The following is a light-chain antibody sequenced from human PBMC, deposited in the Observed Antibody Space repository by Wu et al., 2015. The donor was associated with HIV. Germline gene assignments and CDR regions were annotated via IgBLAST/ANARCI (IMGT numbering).Light chain of an antibody. CDR1: QNITNY. Sequence: DIVLTQSPGTLSLSSGERATLSCRASQNITNYLAWYQQRLGQPPRLLIYDVFNRATGIPVRFSGSGSGTEFTLSISSIQSEDFAVYYCQQYRRWPLTFGGGTKVEIK. J-gene: IGKJ4*01. V-gene: IGKV3-11*01. CDR2: DVF. CDR3: QQYRRWPLT.